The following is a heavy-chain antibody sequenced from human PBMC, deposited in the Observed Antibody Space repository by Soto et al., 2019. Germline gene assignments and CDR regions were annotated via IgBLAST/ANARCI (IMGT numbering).Heavy chain of an antibody. CDR2: VFYSGST. J-gene: IGHJ4*02. Sequence: PSETLSLTCSVAGGSVSTSPSYWNWIRQPPGKGLEWIGYVFYSGSTNYNPSLESRVTISLDISKNEFSLKLRSVTAADTAVYYCVRAGEMATIFDYWGQGTLVTVSS. V-gene: IGHV4-61*01. CDR3: VRAGEMATIFDY. CDR1: GGSVSTSPSY. D-gene: IGHD5-12*01.